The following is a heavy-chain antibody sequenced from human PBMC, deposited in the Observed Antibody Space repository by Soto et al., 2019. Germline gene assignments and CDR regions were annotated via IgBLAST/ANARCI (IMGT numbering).Heavy chain of an antibody. D-gene: IGHD6-19*01. CDR2: ISGSGGST. CDR3: AKQLLGPRRSGWYRSPIDY. CDR1: GFTFSSYA. Sequence: PGGSLRLSCAASGFTFSSYAMSWVRQAPGKGLEWVSAISGSGGSTYYADSVKGRFTISRDNSKNTLYLQMNSLRAEDTAVYYCAKQLLGPRRSGWYRSPIDYWGQGTLVTAPQ. V-gene: IGHV3-23*01. J-gene: IGHJ4*02.